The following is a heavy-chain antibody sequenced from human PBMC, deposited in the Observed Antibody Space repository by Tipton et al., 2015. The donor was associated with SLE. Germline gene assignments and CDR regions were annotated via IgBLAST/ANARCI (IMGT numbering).Heavy chain of an antibody. CDR1: GGSISSGGYY. CDR3: ARDHQKSFDY. CDR2: IYYSGST. J-gene: IGHJ4*02. V-gene: IGHV4-31*03. Sequence: TLSLTCTVSGGSISSGGYYWSWIRQHPGKGLEWIGYIYYSGSTYYNPSLKSRVTISVDTSKNQFSLKLSSVAAADTAVYYCARDHQKSFDYWGQGTLVTVSS.